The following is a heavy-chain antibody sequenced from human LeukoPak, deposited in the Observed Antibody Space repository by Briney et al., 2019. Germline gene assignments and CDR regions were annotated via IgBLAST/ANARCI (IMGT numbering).Heavy chain of an antibody. CDR3: ARGHYYGSGSYYNVRSSNWFDP. D-gene: IGHD3-10*01. CDR1: GGSFSGYY. CDR2: INHSGRT. V-gene: IGHV4-34*01. J-gene: IGHJ5*02. Sequence: SETLSHTCAVYGGSFSGYYWSWIRQPPGKGLEWIGEINHSGRTNYNPSLKSRVTISVDTSKNQFSLKLSSVTAADTAVYYCARGHYYGSGSYYNVRSSNWFDPWGQGTLVTVSS.